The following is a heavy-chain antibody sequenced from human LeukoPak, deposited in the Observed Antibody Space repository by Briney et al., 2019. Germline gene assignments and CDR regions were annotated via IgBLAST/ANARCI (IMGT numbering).Heavy chain of an antibody. Sequence: GGSLRLSCAASGFTFSSYEMNWVRQAPGKGLEWVSYISSSGSTIYYADSVKGRFTISRDNAKNSLYLQMNSLRAEDTAVYFCATHSPEWRYSGYYNYYYMDVWGNGTTVTVSS. D-gene: IGHD5-12*01. CDR2: ISSSGSTI. CDR1: GFTFSSYE. CDR3: ATHSPEWRYSGYYNYYYMDV. J-gene: IGHJ6*03. V-gene: IGHV3-48*03.